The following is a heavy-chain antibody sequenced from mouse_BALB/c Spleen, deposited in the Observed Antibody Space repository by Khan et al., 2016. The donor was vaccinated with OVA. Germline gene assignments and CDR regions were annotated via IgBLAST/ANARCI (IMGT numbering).Heavy chain of an antibody. V-gene: IGHV5-12*02. CDR1: GFTFSDYY. D-gene: IGHD2-4*01. Sequence: EVQLQESGGGLVQPGGSLKLSCATSGFTFSDYYMYWVRQTPEKRLAWVAYISYGGGSTYYPDTVKGRFTISRDIAKNTLYLQMSQLKSEDTAMDYCARHDYDGSACWGQGTLVTVSA. J-gene: IGHJ3*01. CDR2: ISYGGGST. CDR3: ARHDYDGSAC.